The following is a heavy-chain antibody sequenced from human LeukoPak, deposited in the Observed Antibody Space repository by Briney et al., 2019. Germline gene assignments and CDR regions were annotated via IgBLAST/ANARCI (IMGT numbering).Heavy chain of an antibody. V-gene: IGHV1-69*06. Sequence: EASVKVSCKASGYTFTSYDISWVRQAPGQGLEWMGGIIPIFGTANYAQKFQGRVTITADKSTSTAYMELSSLRSEDTAVYYCARDTNGMATIRPVFDYWGQGTLVTVSS. J-gene: IGHJ4*02. CDR3: ARDTNGMATIRPVFDY. CDR2: IIPIFGTA. CDR1: GYTFTSYD. D-gene: IGHD5-24*01.